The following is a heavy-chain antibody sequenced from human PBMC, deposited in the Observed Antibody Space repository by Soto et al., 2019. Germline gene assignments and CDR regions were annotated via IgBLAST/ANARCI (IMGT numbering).Heavy chain of an antibody. D-gene: IGHD1-26*01. CDR3: AHAYGGRSLY. CDR1: GFSLSTSRVG. V-gene: IGHV2-5*02. Sequence: QITLKESGPTLVKPTQTLTLTCTFSGFSLSTSRVGVGWTRQPPGKALEWLAVIYWDDAKTYRPSLKSRLTITKDTSKNQVALTMTNMDPVDTATYYCAHAYGGRSLYWGQGTLVTVSS. J-gene: IGHJ4*02. CDR2: IYWDDAK.